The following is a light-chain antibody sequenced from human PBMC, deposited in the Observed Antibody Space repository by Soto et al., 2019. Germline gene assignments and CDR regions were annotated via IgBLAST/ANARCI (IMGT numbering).Light chain of an antibody. CDR3: QHYNNWPPLT. J-gene: IGKJ4*01. V-gene: IGKV3-15*01. CDR2: GAS. Sequence: EIVMPQYPATLSLSPGERATLSCRASQSISSNLAWYQQKPGQAPRLLIYGASTRAPDIPARFSGSGSGTEFTLTISSLQSADFAVYYCQHYNNWPPLTFGGGTKVDIK. CDR1: QSISSN.